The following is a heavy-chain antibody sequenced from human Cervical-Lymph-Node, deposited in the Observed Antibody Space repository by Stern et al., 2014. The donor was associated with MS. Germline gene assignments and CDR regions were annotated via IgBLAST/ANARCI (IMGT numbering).Heavy chain of an antibody. D-gene: IGHD1-20*01. V-gene: IGHV3-11*01. Sequence: VHLVESGGGLVKPGGSLRLSCAASGFTFSDYYMTWIRQAPGKGLEWVSYISTSGNIIYYADSVKGRFTVSRDNAKNSLYLQMNSLRAEDTAVYYCARFAYNYNERDAYYAMDVWGQGTTITVSS. CDR2: ISTSGNII. CDR1: GFTFSDYY. CDR3: ARFAYNYNERDAYYAMDV. J-gene: IGHJ6*02.